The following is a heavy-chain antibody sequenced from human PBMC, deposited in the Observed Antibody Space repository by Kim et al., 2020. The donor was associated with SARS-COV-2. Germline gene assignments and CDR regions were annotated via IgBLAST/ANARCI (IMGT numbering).Heavy chain of an antibody. CDR3: ARPYSGSHYYFDN. J-gene: IGHJ4*02. D-gene: IGHD1-26*01. Sequence: GESLKISCKVSGYSFTSYWIGWVRQTPGNGLEWMGIIWPDDSDTRYSPSFQGQVTISVDKFTSTAFLQWSSLKASDTAMYYCARPYSGSHYYFDNWGQGTLVTVSS. CDR1: GYSFTSYW. V-gene: IGHV5-51*01. CDR2: IWPDDSDT.